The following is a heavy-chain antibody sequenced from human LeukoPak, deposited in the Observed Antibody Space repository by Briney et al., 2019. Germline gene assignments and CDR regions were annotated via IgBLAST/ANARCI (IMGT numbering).Heavy chain of an antibody. Sequence: GGSLRLSCAASGFTFSSYSMNWVRHAPGRGLEGVSYFSSSSSTIYYADSVKVRFTISRHNAKNSLYLQMNRLRAEDTAVYYCAREGYYDFWSCYSYYYYYMDVWGKGTTVTVSS. V-gene: IGHV3-48*01. J-gene: IGHJ6*03. CDR2: FSSSSSTI. D-gene: IGHD3-3*01. CDR3: AREGYYDFWSCYSYYYYYMDV. CDR1: GFTFSSYS.